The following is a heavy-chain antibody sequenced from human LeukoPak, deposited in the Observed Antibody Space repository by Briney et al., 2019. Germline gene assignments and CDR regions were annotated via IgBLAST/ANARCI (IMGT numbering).Heavy chain of an antibody. D-gene: IGHD5-24*01. CDR3: ARGWLQPYWYFDL. CDR1: GYTFSNYG. Sequence: GASVKVSCKASGYTFSNYGISWVRQAPGQGLEWMGWISPYNGNTDYEQKLQGRVTMTTDTSTTTGYMELRSLRYDDTAVYYCARGWLQPYWYFDLWGRGTVVTVSS. J-gene: IGHJ2*01. V-gene: IGHV1-18*01. CDR2: ISPYNGNT.